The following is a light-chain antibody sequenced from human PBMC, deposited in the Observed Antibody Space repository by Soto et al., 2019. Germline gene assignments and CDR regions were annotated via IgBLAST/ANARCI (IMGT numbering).Light chain of an antibody. V-gene: IGKV1-5*01. Sequence: DIQMTQSPSTLCASVGDRVTITCRASQSVFSWLAWYQQKPGQAPKLLIYDASTLEGGVPSRFSGSGSGTEFTLTIGGLQPDDFATYHCQQYTSFSWSFGQGTKVEVK. CDR3: QQYTSFSWS. CDR2: DAS. J-gene: IGKJ1*01. CDR1: QSVFSW.